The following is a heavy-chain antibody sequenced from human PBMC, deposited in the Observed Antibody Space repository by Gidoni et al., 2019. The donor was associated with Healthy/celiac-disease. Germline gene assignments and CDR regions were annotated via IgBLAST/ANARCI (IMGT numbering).Heavy chain of an antibody. CDR3: AKMYSSGWYVDY. CDR1: GFTFSSYA. Sequence: EVQLLESGGGLVQPGGSLRLSCAASGFTFSSYAMSWVRQAPGKGLEWVSAISGRGGSTYYADSVKGRFTISRDNSKNTLYLQMNSLRAEDTAVYYCAKMYSSGWYVDYWGQGTLVTVSS. V-gene: IGHV3-23*01. D-gene: IGHD6-19*01. J-gene: IGHJ4*02. CDR2: ISGRGGST.